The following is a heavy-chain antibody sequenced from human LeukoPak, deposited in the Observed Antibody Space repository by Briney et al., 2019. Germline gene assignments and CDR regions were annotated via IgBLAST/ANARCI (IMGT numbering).Heavy chain of an antibody. CDR2: ISYDGRTK. V-gene: IGHV3-30*18. Sequence: GRSLRLSCAAFGFTFSSYGMHWVRQAPGKGLEWVAVISYDGRTKYYVDSVKGRFTISRDNSKNTLSLQMNSLRAEDTAVYYCAKEYCGGRCYEDYFDYWGQGTLVTVSS. CDR1: GFTFSSYG. D-gene: IGHD2-15*01. J-gene: IGHJ4*02. CDR3: AKEYCGGRCYEDYFDY.